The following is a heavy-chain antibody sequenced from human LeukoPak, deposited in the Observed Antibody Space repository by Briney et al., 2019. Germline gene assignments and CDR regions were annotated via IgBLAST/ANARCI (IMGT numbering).Heavy chain of an antibody. V-gene: IGHV4-59*08. J-gene: IGHJ6*03. CDR3: ARQLRGNSYYYYYMDV. CDR1: GDSISNHY. Sequence: SETLSLTRTVSGDSISNHYWSWIRQPPGKGLEWIGYIYDSGRTNYNPSLKNRVTISVDTSKNQFSLKLSSVTAADTAVYYCARQLRGNSYYYYYMDVWGKGTTVTVSS. D-gene: IGHD4-23*01. CDR2: IYDSGRT.